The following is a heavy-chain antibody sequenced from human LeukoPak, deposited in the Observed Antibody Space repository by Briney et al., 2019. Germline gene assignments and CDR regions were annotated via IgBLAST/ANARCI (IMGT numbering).Heavy chain of an antibody. D-gene: IGHD2-15*01. CDR2: IYPGDSDT. CDR3: AKLGYCSRGTCHSFDI. V-gene: IGHV5-51*01. J-gene: IGHJ3*02. Sequence: RGESLQISCKGSGYIFPSSWIGWVRQMPGKGLEWMGIIYPGDSDTRYSPSFEGQVTISADKSVSTAYLQWTSLKASDTAMYYCAKLGYCSRGTCHSFDIWGQGTMVTVSS. CDR1: GYIFPSSW.